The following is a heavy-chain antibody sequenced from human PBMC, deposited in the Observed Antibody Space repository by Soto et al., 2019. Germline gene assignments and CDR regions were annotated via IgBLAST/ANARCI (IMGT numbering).Heavy chain of an antibody. D-gene: IGHD2-21*01. CDR3: AKDMIASTLADFFDY. V-gene: IGHV3-23*01. CDR1: GFTFSNYG. Sequence: EVQLLESGGGLIQPGGSLRLSCGASGFTFSNYGMTWVRQAPGKGLEWVSTISGSGDRAFYADPVKGRFTISRDNSKNTLYLQMNSLSAEDMAMYYCAKDMIASTLADFFDYWGQGILVTVSS. J-gene: IGHJ4*02. CDR2: ISGSGDRA.